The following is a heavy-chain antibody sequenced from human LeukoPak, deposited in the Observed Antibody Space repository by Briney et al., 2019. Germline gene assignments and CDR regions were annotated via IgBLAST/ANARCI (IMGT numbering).Heavy chain of an antibody. V-gene: IGHV3-49*05. CDR3: TRDFWRLKFDY. CDR1: GFTFGDYG. CDR2: IRGKIYGWTT. J-gene: IGHJ4*02. Sequence: KSGGSLRLSCTGSGFTFGDYGLSWFRQAPGKGLAGLGFIRGKIYGWTTEYAASVKGRFTMSRDDSKSVAYLQLNSLEIEDTAVYYCTRDFWRLKFDYWGQGTLLTVSS. D-gene: IGHD3-3*01.